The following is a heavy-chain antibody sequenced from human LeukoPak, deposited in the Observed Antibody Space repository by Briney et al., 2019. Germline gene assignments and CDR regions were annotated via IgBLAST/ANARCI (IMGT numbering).Heavy chain of an antibody. J-gene: IGHJ3*01. CDR3: ARELSSTWSHDAFDV. V-gene: IGHV3-66*01. CDR2: IYRDGNI. D-gene: IGHD2-15*01. Sequence: GGSLRLSCAASGLVVTNSYMAWVRQSPGKGLEWVSVIYRDGNIYYSDLAKGRFTISRDNSDSSLHLLMNNVKVEDTAVYYCARELSSTWSHDAFDVWGHGTMVIVSS. CDR1: GLVVTNSY.